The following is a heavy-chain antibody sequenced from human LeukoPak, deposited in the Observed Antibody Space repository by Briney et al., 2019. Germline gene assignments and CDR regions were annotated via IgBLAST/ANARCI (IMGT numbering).Heavy chain of an antibody. CDR2: INHSGST. J-gene: IGHJ5*02. CDR1: GGSFSGYY. D-gene: IGHD4-17*01. V-gene: IGHV4-34*01. Sequence: PSETLSLTCAVYGGSFSGYYWSWIRQPPGKGQEWIGEINHSGSTNYNPSLKSRVTISVDTSKNQFSLKLSSVTAADTAVYYCARDLRGGDYVNWFDPWGQGTLVTVSS. CDR3: ARDLRGGDYVNWFDP.